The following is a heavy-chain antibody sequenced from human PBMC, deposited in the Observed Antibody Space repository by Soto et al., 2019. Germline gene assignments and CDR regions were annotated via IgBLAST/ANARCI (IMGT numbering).Heavy chain of an antibody. V-gene: IGHV4-31*03. CDR3: ARELGYCSSTSCYTGYYFDY. CDR2: IYYSGST. D-gene: IGHD2-2*02. CDR1: GGSISSGGYY. Sequence: QVQLQESGPGLVKPSQTLSLTCTVSGGSISSGGYYWSWIRQHPGKDLEWIGYIYYSGSTYYNPSLKSRVTISVDTSKNQFSLKLSSVTAADTAVYYCARELGYCSSTSCYTGYYFDYWGQGTLVTVSS. J-gene: IGHJ4*02.